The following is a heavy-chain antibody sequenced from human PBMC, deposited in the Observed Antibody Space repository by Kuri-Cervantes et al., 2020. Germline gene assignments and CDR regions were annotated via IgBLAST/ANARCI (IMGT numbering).Heavy chain of an antibody. V-gene: IGHV1-69*05. Sequence: SVKVSCKASGGTFSSYAISWVRQAPGQGLEWMGGIIPIFGTANYAQKFQGRVTMTTDTSTSTAYMELRSLRSDDTAVYYCARVSRLFRTNYMDVWGKGTTVTVSS. CDR2: IIPIFGTA. CDR3: ARVSRLFRTNYMDV. D-gene: IGHD1-14*01. J-gene: IGHJ6*03. CDR1: GGTFSSYA.